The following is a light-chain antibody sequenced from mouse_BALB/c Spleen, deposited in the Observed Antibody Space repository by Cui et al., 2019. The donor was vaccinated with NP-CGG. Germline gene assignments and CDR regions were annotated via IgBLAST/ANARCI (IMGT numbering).Light chain of an antibody. Sequence: QAVVTQESAFTTSPGETVTLTCRSSTGAVTTSNYANCVQEKPDHLFTGLIGGTNNRAPGVPARFSGSLIGDKAALTITGAQTEDEAIYFCALWYSNHWVFGGGTKLTVL. CDR2: GTN. CDR3: ALWYSNHWV. CDR1: TGAVTTSNY. J-gene: IGLJ1*01. V-gene: IGLV1*01.